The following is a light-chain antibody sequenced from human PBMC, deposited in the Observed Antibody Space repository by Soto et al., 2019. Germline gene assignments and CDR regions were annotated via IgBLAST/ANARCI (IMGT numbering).Light chain of an antibody. CDR1: SSNIGSNT. J-gene: IGLJ1*01. CDR3: AAWDDSLNVYV. V-gene: IGLV1-44*01. Sequence: QSVLTQPPSASGTPGQRVTISCSGSSSNIGSNTVNWYQQLPGTAPKLLIYSNNQRPSGVPDRFSGSKSGTSASLAFSGLQFEDEADYYCAAWDDSLNVYVFGNGTKVTVL. CDR2: SNN.